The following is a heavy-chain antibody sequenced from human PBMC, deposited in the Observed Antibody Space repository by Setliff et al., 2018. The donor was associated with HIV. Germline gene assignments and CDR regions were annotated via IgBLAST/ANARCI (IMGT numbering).Heavy chain of an antibody. CDR2: INPGGSEK. CDR3: ERGGGY. Sequence: GGSLRLSCAVSGFTFSGYWMTWVRQAPGKGLEWVASINPGGSEKWYVDSVKGRFTVSGDNTKNSLYLQMNSLRAEDTAVYYCERGGGYWGQGTMVTVSP. D-gene: IGHD2-15*01. CDR1: GFTFSGYW. V-gene: IGHV3-7*04. J-gene: IGHJ4*02.